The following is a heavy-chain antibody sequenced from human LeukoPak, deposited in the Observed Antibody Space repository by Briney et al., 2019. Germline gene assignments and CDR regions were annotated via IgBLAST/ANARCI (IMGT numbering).Heavy chain of an antibody. J-gene: IGHJ3*02. CDR1: GFTFSSYS. CDR3: AKEVTTVGHDAFDI. Sequence: GGSLRLSCAASGFTFSSYSMNWVRQAPGKGLEWVSYISSSSSTIYYADSVKGRFTISRDNAKNSLYLQMNSLRAEDTAVYYCAKEVTTVGHDAFDIWGQGTMVTVSS. D-gene: IGHD4-11*01. V-gene: IGHV3-48*04. CDR2: ISSSSSTI.